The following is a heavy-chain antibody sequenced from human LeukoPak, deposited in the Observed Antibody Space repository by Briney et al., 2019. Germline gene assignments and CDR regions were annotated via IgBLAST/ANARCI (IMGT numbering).Heavy chain of an antibody. D-gene: IGHD3-10*01. V-gene: IGHV3-74*03. CDR3: ARDYGPSRDYGMDV. Sequence: PGGSLRLSCAASGFTFSNYWMHWVRQAPGKGLVWVSRINSDGSSTTYADSVKGRFTISRDNAKNTLYLQMNSLRAEDTAVYYCARDYGPSRDYGMDVWGQGTTVTVSS. CDR2: INSDGSST. J-gene: IGHJ6*02. CDR1: GFTFSNYW.